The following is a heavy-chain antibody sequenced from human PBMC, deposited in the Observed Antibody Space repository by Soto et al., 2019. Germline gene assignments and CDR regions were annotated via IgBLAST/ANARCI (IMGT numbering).Heavy chain of an antibody. CDR2: IYYSGST. CDR3: ARGYSSSWHYFDY. Sequence: PSETLSLTCTVSGSSISSYYWSWIRQPPGKGLEWIGYIYYSGSTNYNPSLKSRVTISVDTSKNQFSLKLSSVTAADTAVYYCARGYSSSWHYFDYWGQGTLVTVSS. J-gene: IGHJ4*02. V-gene: IGHV4-59*01. CDR1: GSSISSYY. D-gene: IGHD6-13*01.